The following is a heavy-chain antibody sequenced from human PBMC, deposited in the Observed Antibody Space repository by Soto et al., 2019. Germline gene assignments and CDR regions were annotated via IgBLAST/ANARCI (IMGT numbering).Heavy chain of an antibody. V-gene: IGHV4-34*01. CDR2: IHHSGST. Sequence: QVQLQQWGAGLLKPSETLSLTCAVYGGSFSGYYWSXXXXXXXXGLEWVGEIHHSGSTNYNPSLKSRVTISLDTSNRQFSLKMSSVTAADTAVYYCARGEAYSNYQARWGQGTLVTVSS. CDR1: GGSFSGYY. CDR3: ARGEAYSNYQAR. D-gene: IGHD4-4*01. J-gene: IGHJ4*02.